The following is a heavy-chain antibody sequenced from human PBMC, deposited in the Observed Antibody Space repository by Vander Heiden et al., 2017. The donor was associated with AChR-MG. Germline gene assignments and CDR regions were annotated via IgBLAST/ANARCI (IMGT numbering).Heavy chain of an antibody. D-gene: IGHD3-22*01. J-gene: IGHJ3*02. CDR2: INHSGST. Sequence: QVQLQQWGAGLLKPSETLSLTCAVYGGSFSGYYWGWIRQPPGKGLEWSGEINHSGSTNYNPSLKSRVTISVDTSKNQFSLKLSSVTAADTAVYYCARALEYYYDSSGYYGDPFDIWGQGTMVTVSS. CDR1: GGSFSGYY. CDR3: ARALEYYYDSSGYYGDPFDI. V-gene: IGHV4-34*01.